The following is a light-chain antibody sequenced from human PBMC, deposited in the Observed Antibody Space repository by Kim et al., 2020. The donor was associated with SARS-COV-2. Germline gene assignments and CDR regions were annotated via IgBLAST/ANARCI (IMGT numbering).Light chain of an antibody. CDR3: QKYNGAPWT. J-gene: IGKJ1*01. Sequence: ASVGDRVTITCRASQGISKDLAWYEQKPGNAPKLLIFAASALQSGVPTRFSGSGSGTDFTLTISSLQPEDVATYYCQKYNGAPWTFGQGTKVDIK. V-gene: IGKV1-27*01. CDR2: AAS. CDR1: QGISKD.